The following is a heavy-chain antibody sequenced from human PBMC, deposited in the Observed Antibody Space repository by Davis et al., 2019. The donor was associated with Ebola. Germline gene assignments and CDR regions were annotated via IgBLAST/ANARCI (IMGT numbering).Heavy chain of an antibody. CDR1: GYTFTTYD. CDR2: MNPNNGIA. J-gene: IGHJ6*02. D-gene: IGHD3-10*01. Sequence: ASVKVSCKTSGYTFTTYDINWVRQATGQGLEWVGWMNPNNGIAGYAQNFRGRVTMTSDTSIRTAYMELSSVRSDDTAVYDGARGVQGDIRRGMDVWGQGTTVTVSS. V-gene: IGHV1-8*01. CDR3: ARGVQGDIRRGMDV.